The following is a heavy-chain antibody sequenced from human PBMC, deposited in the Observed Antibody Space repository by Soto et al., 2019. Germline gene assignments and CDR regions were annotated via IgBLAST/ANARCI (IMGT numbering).Heavy chain of an antibody. CDR2: IYPGDSDT. CDR3: ARPGHFDWLSRRSYAFDI. V-gene: IGHV5-51*01. J-gene: IGHJ3*02. CDR1: GYSFTSYW. D-gene: IGHD3-9*01. Sequence: PGESLKISCKGSGYSFTSYWIGWVRQMPGKGLEWMGIIYPGDSDTRYSPSFQGQVTISADKSISTAYLQWSSLKASDTAMYYCARPGHFDWLSRRSYAFDIWGQGTMVTVSS.